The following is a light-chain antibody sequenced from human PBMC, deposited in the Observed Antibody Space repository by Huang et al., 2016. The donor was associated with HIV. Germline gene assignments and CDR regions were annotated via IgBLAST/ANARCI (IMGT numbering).Light chain of an antibody. J-gene: IGKJ3*01. CDR1: QKISSF. Sequence: EIVLTHSPATLSLSPGGRATLSCRASQKISSFLAWYNRGPGQAPRLLIYGASNRATGIPARFSGSGSGTDFTLTINNLEPGDFAVYYCQQRFTFGPGTKVDIK. CDR3: QQRFT. V-gene: IGKV3-11*01. CDR2: GAS.